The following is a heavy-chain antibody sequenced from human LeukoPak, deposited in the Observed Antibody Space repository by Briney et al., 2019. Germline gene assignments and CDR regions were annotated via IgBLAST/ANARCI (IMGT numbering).Heavy chain of an antibody. CDR2: ISSSSSTR. J-gene: IGHJ4*02. CDR1: GFTFSSYS. Sequence: GGSLRLSCAASGFTFSSYSMNWVRQAPGRGLEWVSHISSSSSTRYYADSVKGRFTISRDNAKNSLYLQMNSLRAEDTAVYYCARLYDGSAYHADHFDYWGQGTLVIVSS. D-gene: IGHD3-22*01. V-gene: IGHV3-48*04. CDR3: ARLYDGSAYHADHFDY.